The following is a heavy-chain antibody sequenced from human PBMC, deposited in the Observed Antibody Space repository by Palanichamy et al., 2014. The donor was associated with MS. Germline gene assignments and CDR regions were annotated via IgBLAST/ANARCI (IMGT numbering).Heavy chain of an antibody. CDR2: VSYSGSP. CDR3: ATHYLYCSGDSCYSDAFKM. V-gene: IGHV4-39*01. CDR1: GGSISSGTFY. Sequence: QVQLQESGPGLVKPSETLSLTCTVSGGSISSGTFYWAWIRQSPEKGLEWIGSVSYSGSPYYNPSLKSRITISADMSKNQFSLKVNSVTAADTAVYYCATHYLYCSGDSCYSDAFKMWGQGTVVIVSS. D-gene: IGHD2-15*01. J-gene: IGHJ3*02.